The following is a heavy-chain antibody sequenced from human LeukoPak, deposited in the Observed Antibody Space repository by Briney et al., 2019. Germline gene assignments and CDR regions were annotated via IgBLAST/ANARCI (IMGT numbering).Heavy chain of an antibody. Sequence: SETLSLTCTVSGGSISSSSYYWGWIRQPPGKGLEWIGSIYYSGSTYYNPSLKSRVTISVDTSKNQFSLKLSSVTAADTAVCYCARHISALGYCSGGSCKAGIYDSSGSSDAFDIWGQGTMVTVSS. CDR2: IYYSGST. V-gene: IGHV4-39*01. J-gene: IGHJ3*02. CDR3: ARHISALGYCSGGSCKAGIYDSSGSSDAFDI. D-gene: IGHD2-15*01. CDR1: GGSISSSSYY.